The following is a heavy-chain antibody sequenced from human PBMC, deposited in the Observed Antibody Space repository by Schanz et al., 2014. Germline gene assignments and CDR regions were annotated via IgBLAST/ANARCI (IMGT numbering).Heavy chain of an antibody. Sequence: QVLLQESGPVLVKPSETLSLTCTVSGGSISSGVHYWSWVRQPAGRGLEWIGRIYISGSTRFNPSRKSRATRTQNTSKNKVPRTRRSVAAADTAVYYCARGGYGSGSYREFDYWGQGTLVTVSS. CDR2: IYISGST. J-gene: IGHJ4*02. D-gene: IGHD3-10*01. CDR1: GGSISSGVHY. V-gene: IGHV4-61*02. CDR3: ARGGYGSGSYREFDY.